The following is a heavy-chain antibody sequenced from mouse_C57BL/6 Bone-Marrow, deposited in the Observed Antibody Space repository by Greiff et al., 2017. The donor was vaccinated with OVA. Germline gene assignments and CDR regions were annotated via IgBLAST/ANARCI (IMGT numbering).Heavy chain of an antibody. J-gene: IGHJ4*01. D-gene: IGHD1-1*01. CDR1: GYTFTSYW. CDR2: IDPNSGGT. CDR3: ARSYGSSHYAMDY. V-gene: IGHV1-62-3*01. Sequence: QVQLQQPGAELVKPGASVKLSCKASGYTFTSYWMHWVKQRPGRGLEWIGRIDPNSGGTKYNEKFKSKATLTADKSSSTAYMELRSLTSEDSAVYFCARSYGSSHYAMDYWGQGTSVTVSS.